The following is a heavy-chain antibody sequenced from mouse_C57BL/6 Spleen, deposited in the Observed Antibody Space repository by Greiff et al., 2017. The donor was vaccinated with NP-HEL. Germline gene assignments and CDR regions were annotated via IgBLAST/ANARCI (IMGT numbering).Heavy chain of an antibody. CDR3: ARSDYGSRGNYAMDY. V-gene: IGHV1-19*01. CDR2: INPYNGGT. D-gene: IGHD1-1*01. CDR1: GYTFTDYY. Sequence: EVQLQQSGPVLVKPGASVKMSCKASGYTFTDYYMNWVKQSHGKSLEWIGVINPYNGGTSYNQKFKGKATLTVDKSSSTAYMELNSLTSEDSAVYYCARSDYGSRGNYAMDYWGQGTSVTVSS. J-gene: IGHJ4*01.